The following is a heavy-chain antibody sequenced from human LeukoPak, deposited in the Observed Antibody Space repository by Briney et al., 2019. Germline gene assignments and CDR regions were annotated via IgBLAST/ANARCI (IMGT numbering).Heavy chain of an antibody. CDR2: VFSSGST. J-gene: IGHJ4*02. D-gene: IGHD5-24*01. CDR1: GGSISGYY. CDR3: TRRRRDGYNFDL. Sequence: PSETLSLTCTVSGGSISGYYWSWIRQPPGKGLEWIGYVFSSGSTTYNPSLKSRVTISVDTSKNQFSLELSSVTAADTAMYYCTRRRRDGYNFDLWGQGTLVTVSS. V-gene: IGHV4-59*01.